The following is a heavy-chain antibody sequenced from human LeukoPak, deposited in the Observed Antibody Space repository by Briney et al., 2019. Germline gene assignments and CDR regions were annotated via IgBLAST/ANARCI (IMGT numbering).Heavy chain of an antibody. V-gene: IGHV4-39*01. Sequence: PSETLSLTCTVSGGSISSTSYYWGWIRQPPGKGLEWIGSIYYSWDTYYNPSLKSRVTISVDTSKNQFSLKLSSVTAADSAVYYCARRSFSVGVGFDYWGQGTLVTVSS. J-gene: IGHJ4*02. CDR1: GGSISSTSYY. CDR3: ARRSFSVGVGFDY. D-gene: IGHD1-26*01. CDR2: IYYSWDT.